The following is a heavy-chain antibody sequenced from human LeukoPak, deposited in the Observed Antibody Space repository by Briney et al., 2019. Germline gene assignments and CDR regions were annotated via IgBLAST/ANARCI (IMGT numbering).Heavy chain of an antibody. CDR2: MNANSGNT. V-gene: IGHV1-8*01. Sequence: GASVSVSCKASGYTFTSYDINWVRQAAGQGLEWMGWMNANSGNTGYAQTFQGRVTMTRNPSISTAYMELSSLRSEDTAVYYCARGPPVLRYFDWLLSNWGQGTLVTVSS. J-gene: IGHJ4*02. CDR3: ARGPPVLRYFDWLLSN. CDR1: GYTFTSYD. D-gene: IGHD3-9*01.